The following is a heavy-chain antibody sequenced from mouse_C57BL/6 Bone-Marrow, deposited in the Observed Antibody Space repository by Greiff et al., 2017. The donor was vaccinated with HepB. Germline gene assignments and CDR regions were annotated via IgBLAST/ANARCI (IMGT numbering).Heavy chain of an antibody. CDR3: ANPIYYGSSYWAMDY. J-gene: IGHJ4*01. V-gene: IGHV1-47*01. CDR2: FHPYNDDT. CDR1: GYTFTTYP. Sequence: QVQLQQSGAELVKPGASVKMSCKASGYTFTTYPIEWMKQNHGKSLEWIGNFHPYNDDTKYNEKFKGKATLTVEKSSSTVYLELSRLTSDDSAVYYCANPIYYGSSYWAMDYWGQGTSVTVSS. D-gene: IGHD1-1*01.